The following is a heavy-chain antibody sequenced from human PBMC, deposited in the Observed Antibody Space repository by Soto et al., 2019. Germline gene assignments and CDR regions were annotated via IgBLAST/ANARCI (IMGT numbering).Heavy chain of an antibody. V-gene: IGHV4-38-2*01. J-gene: IGHJ3*02. D-gene: IGHD2-2*01. CDR1: GYSISSGYY. Sequence: SETLSLTCAVSGYSISSGYYWGWIRQPPGKGLEWIGSIYHSGSTYYNPSLKSRVTMSVDTSKNQFSLKLSSVTAADTAVYYCARSDEGYCSSTSCRLAFDIWGQGTMVTVSS. CDR3: ARSDEGYCSSTSCRLAFDI. CDR2: IYHSGST.